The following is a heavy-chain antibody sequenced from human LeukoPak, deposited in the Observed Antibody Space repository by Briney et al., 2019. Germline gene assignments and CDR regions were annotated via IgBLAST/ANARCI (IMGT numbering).Heavy chain of an antibody. D-gene: IGHD4-17*01. Sequence: GGSLRLSCAASGFTFSSYAMSWVRQAPGKGLEWVSAISGSGGSTYYADSVKGRFTISRDNSKNAPYLQMNSLRAEDTAVYYCAKDLGPDYGDNVVEGHAFDIWGQGTMVTVSS. CDR3: AKDLGPDYGDNVVEGHAFDI. CDR2: ISGSGGST. V-gene: IGHV3-23*01. J-gene: IGHJ3*02. CDR1: GFTFSSYA.